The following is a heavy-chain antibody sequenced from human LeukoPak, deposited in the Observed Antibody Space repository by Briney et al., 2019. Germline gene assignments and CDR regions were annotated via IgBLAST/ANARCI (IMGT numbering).Heavy chain of an antibody. V-gene: IGHV3-64D*06. CDR1: GFTFSSYD. J-gene: IGHJ4*02. D-gene: IGHD3-22*01. Sequence: PGGSLRLSCSDSGFTFSSYDMRWLRQAPGKGLEYVSAISSNGGGTYYADSVKGRFTISRDNSKNTLYLQMSSLRADDTAVYYCCKDQGDSSGYFNFDYWGQGTLVTVSS. CDR2: ISSNGGGT. CDR3: CKDQGDSSGYFNFDY.